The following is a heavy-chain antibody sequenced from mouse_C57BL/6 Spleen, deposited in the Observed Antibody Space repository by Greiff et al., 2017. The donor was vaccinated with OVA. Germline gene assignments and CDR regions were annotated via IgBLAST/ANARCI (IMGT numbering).Heavy chain of an antibody. Sequence: VQLQQSGAELVRPGASVTLSCKASGYTFTDYEMHWVKQTPVHGLEWIGAIDPATGGTAYNQKFKGKAILTADKSSITAYMVLRSLTSEYSAGYYCTSNYGFAYWGQGTLVTVAA. D-gene: IGHD2-1*01. CDR1: GYTFTDYE. CDR2: IDPATGGT. J-gene: IGHJ3*01. V-gene: IGHV1-15*01. CDR3: TSNYGFAY.